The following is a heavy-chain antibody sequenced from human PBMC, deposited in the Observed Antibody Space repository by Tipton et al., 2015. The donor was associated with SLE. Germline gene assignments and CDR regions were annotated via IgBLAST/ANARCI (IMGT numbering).Heavy chain of an antibody. CDR3: ARGNGYNYY. D-gene: IGHD5-18*01. V-gene: IGHV4-34*01. CDR1: GGSFSAYY. Sequence: LRLSCAVYGGSFSAYYWSWIRQPPGKGLEWIGEINHSGSTNYSPSLKSRVTISIDTSKNQFSLKLNSVTAADTAVYYCARGNGYNYYWGQGTLVTVSS. J-gene: IGHJ4*02. CDR2: INHSGST.